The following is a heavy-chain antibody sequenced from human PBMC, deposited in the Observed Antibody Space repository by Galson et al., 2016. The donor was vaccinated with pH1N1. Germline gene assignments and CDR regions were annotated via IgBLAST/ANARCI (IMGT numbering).Heavy chain of an antibody. J-gene: IGHJ4*02. D-gene: IGHD3-22*01. CDR3: SHCYYYDTSGFYRYVEY. V-gene: IGHV2-5*02. CDR1: GFSITNRGEA. Sequence: PALVKPTQTLTLTCIFSGFSITNRGEAVGWIRQPPGKALEWLALVYWDDDKFYSRSLQNRLTITKDTSKNQLVLRMTNMDPVDTGPYYCSHCYYYDTSGFYRYVEYWGQGILVTVSS. CDR2: VYWDDDK.